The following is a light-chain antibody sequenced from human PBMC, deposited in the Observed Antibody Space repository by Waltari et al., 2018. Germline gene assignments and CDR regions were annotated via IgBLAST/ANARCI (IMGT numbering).Light chain of an antibody. CDR3: QQYNHWPLA. CDR1: DNIYQN. V-gene: IGKV3-15*01. Sequence: ETVMTQSPATLSVSPGDRVILSCRASDNIYQNLGWYRQKPGQAPRLLIFGTSTRATGIPARFSGSGSGTDYTLTISSLQSEDFAVYFCQQYNHWPLAFGGGTNIEIK. CDR2: GTS. J-gene: IGKJ4*01.